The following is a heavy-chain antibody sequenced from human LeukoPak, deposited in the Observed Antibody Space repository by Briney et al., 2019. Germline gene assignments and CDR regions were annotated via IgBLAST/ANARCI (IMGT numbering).Heavy chain of an antibody. D-gene: IGHD2-21*02. Sequence: GGSLRLSCAASGFNFNNAWMNWVRQAPGKGLEWVAVISYDGSNKYYADSVKGRFTISRDNSKNTLYLQMNSLRAEDTAVYYCARVTFWGQGTLVTVSS. CDR3: ARVTF. J-gene: IGHJ4*01. V-gene: IGHV3-30*03. CDR2: ISYDGSNK. CDR1: GFNFNNAW.